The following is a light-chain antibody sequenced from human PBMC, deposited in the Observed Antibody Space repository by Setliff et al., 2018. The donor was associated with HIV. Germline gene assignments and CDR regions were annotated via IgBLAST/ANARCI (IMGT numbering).Light chain of an antibody. CDR3: TSYTINTLYV. CDR2: DVS. CDR1: SDDIGRYYY. J-gene: IGLJ1*01. Sequence: QSALTQPASVSGSPGQAITISCTGTSDDIGRYYYVSWYQQLPGKAPKLIMYDVSHRPSGVSTRFSGSKSGDTASLTISGLQAEDEAHYCCTSYTINTLYVFGSGTKVTVL. V-gene: IGLV2-14*03.